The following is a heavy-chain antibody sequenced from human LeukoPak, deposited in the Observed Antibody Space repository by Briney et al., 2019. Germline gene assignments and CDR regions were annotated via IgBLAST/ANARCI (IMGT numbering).Heavy chain of an antibody. CDR1: GYTFTSYG. CDR2: ISAYNGKT. Sequence: ASVKVSCKASGYTFTSYGISWVRQAPGQGLEWMGWISAYNGKTNYAQKPPGTATMTTDTSTSTAYMELRSLRADDTAVYYCAILGYCSGGSCAYYYYGMDVWGQGTTVTVSS. V-gene: IGHV1-18*01. D-gene: IGHD2-15*01. J-gene: IGHJ6*02. CDR3: AILGYCSGGSCAYYYYGMDV.